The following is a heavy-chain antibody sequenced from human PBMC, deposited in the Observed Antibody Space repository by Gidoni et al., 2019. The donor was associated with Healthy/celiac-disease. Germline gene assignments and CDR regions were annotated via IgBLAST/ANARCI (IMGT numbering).Heavy chain of an antibody. CDR2: IWYDGSNK. CDR3: ARDNGQSYDYVWGEPNKEGGSAFDI. CDR1: GFTFSSYG. J-gene: IGHJ3*02. D-gene: IGHD3-16*01. V-gene: IGHV3-33*01. Sequence: QVQLVESGGGVVQPGRSLRLSCAASGFTFSSYGMHWVRQAPGKGLGWVAGIWYDGSNKYYADSVKGRFTISRDNSKNTLYLKMNSLRAEDTAVYYCARDNGQSYDYVWGEPNKEGGSAFDIWGQGTMVTVSS.